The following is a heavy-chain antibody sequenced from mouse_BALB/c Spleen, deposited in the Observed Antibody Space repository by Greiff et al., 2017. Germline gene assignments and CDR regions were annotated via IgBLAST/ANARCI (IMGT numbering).Heavy chain of an antibody. D-gene: IGHD1-1*01. V-gene: IGHV3-2*02. CDR3: ASLREAWFAY. J-gene: IGHJ3*01. CDR1: GYSITSDYA. Sequence: EVQLQQSGPGLVKPSQSLSLTCTVTGYSITSDYAWNWIRQFPGNKLEWMGYISYSGSTSYNPSLKSRISITRDTSKNQFFLQLNSVTTEDTATYYCASLREAWFAYWGQGTLVTVSA. CDR2: ISYSGST.